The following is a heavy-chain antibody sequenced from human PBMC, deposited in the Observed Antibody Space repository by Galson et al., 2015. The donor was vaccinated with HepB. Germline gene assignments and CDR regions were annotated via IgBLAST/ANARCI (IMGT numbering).Heavy chain of an antibody. CDR1: GYTFTSYA. Sequence: SVKVSCKASGYTFTSYAMHWVRQAPGQRLEWMGWINAGNGNTKYSQKFQGRVTITRDTSASTAYMELSSLRSEDTAVYYCASGSGSRTLPYYYYGMDVWGQGTRSPSP. CDR2: INAGNGNT. CDR3: ASGSGSRTLPYYYYGMDV. V-gene: IGHV1-3*01. D-gene: IGHD1-26*01. J-gene: IGHJ6*02.